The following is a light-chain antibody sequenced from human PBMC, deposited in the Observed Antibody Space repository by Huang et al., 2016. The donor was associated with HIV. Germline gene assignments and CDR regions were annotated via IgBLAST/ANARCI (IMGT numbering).Light chain of an antibody. CDR1: QSVLHSSNNKNY. Sequence: DIMMTQSPDSMIVSLGERATINCKSSQSVLHSSNNKNYLAWYRQKAGQPPEVLIYWASTRESGGPDRFIGSGAGTDFTLAISSLQAADVAVYFCHQYYSSPQTFGRGTKVEIK. CDR3: HQYYSSPQT. CDR2: WAS. V-gene: IGKV4-1*01. J-gene: IGKJ1*01.